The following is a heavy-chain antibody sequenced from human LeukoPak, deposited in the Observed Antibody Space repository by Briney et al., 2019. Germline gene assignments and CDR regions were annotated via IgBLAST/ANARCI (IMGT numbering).Heavy chain of an antibody. CDR2: ISSSSSYI. CDR1: GFTFSSYS. J-gene: IGHJ4*02. CDR3: ARDRIGDGIYY. V-gene: IGHV3-21*01. Sequence: PGGSLRLSCAASGFTFSSYSMNWVRQAPGKGLEWVSSISSSSSYIYYADSVEGRFTISRDNAKNSLYLQMNSLRAEDTAVYYCARDRIGDGIYYWGQGTLVTVSS. D-gene: IGHD2-8*01.